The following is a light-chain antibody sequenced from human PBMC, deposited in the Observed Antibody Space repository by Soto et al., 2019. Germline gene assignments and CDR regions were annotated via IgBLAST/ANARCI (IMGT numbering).Light chain of an antibody. Sequence: EIVMTQSPATLSVSPGERATLSCRASQSVSGNLAWYQQKPGQAPSLLIYGASTRATGIPARFSGSGSGTEFTLTISSLQSEDVAVYYCQQYNNWPPAFGQGTKVEIK. V-gene: IGKV3-15*01. CDR1: QSVSGN. J-gene: IGKJ1*01. CDR3: QQYNNWPPA. CDR2: GAS.